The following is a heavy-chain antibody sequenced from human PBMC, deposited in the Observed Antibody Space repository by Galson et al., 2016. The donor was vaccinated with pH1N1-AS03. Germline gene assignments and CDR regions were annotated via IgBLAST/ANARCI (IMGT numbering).Heavy chain of an antibody. Sequence: SVKVSCKASGYIFTGFYVHWVRQAPGQGLEWMGWINTDSGVTNYAQEFEAWVTMTRDTSVSTAYMELYGLKSDDTAVSYCARDPRGPCTSATCPTTSYFGMDVWGQGTTVIVSS. V-gene: IGHV1-2*04. CDR3: ARDPRGPCTSATCPTTSYFGMDV. J-gene: IGHJ6*02. D-gene: IGHD2-2*01. CDR2: INTDSGVT. CDR1: GYIFTGFY.